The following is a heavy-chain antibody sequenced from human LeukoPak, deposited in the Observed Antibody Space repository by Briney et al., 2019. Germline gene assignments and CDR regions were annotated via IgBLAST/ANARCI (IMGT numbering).Heavy chain of an antibody. V-gene: IGHV4-59*01. Sequence: SETLSLTCTVSGGSISSYYWSWVRQPPGKGPEWIGYIYNSRRTNYNPSLKNRVTISVDTSKNQFSLKLSSVTAADTAVYYCARVCRYCSSGGSCTDALDIWGQGAMVTISS. D-gene: IGHD2-15*01. CDR2: IYNSRRT. J-gene: IGHJ3*02. CDR3: ARVCRYCSSGGSCTDALDI. CDR1: GGSISSYY.